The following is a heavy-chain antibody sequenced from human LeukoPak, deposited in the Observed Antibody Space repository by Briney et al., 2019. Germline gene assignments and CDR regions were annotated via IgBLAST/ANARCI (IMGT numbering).Heavy chain of an antibody. CDR2: IYYSGST. V-gene: IGHV4-30-4*02. Sequence: PSETLSLTCTVSGGSISSSDYYWSWVRQPPGKGLEWIGYIYYSGSTYYNPSLKSRVTISVDTSKNQFSLKLSSVTAADTAVYYCASCSGDCYQFDYWGQGTLVTVSS. CDR3: ASCSGDCYQFDY. CDR1: GGSISSSDYY. J-gene: IGHJ4*02. D-gene: IGHD2-21*02.